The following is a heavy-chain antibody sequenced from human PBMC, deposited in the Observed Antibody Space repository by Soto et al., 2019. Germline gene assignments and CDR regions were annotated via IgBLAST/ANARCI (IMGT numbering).Heavy chain of an antibody. CDR3: ARSKAMAGCYFDY. CDR1: GFTFSDYY. V-gene: IGHV3-11*01. J-gene: IGHJ4*02. Sequence: QVPLVESGGGLVKPGGSLRLSCAASGFTFSDYYMSWIRQAPGKGLEWVSYISSSGSTIYYADSVKGRFTISRDNXKNSRYLQINSLRAEDTAVYYCARSKAMAGCYFDYWGQGTLVTVSS. CDR2: ISSSGSTI. D-gene: IGHD5-18*01.